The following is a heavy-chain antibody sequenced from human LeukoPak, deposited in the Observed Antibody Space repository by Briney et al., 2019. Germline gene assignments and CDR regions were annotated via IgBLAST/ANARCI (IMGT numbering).Heavy chain of an antibody. CDR2: IYHSGST. V-gene: IGHV4-61*01. CDR3: ARGSDYYDSSGYYHFDY. D-gene: IGHD3-22*01. Sequence: SETLSLTCTVSGGSVSSGSYYWSWIRQPPGKGLEWIGEIYHSGSTNYNPSLKSRVTISVDKSKNQFSLKLSSVTAADTAVYYCARGSDYYDSSGYYHFDYWGQGTLVTVSS. J-gene: IGHJ4*02. CDR1: GGSVSSGSYY.